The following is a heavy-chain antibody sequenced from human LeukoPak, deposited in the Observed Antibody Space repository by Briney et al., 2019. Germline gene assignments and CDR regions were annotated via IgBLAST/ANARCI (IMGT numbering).Heavy chain of an antibody. CDR2: INHSGST. D-gene: IGHD3-9*01. J-gene: IGHJ5*02. Sequence: KASETLSLTCAVYGGSFSGYYWSWIRQPPGKGLEWIGEINHSGSTNYNPSLKSRVTISVETSKSQFSLKLNSVTAADTAVYYCARHVDSYYDILTGYYSWGQGTLVTVSS. V-gene: IGHV4-34*01. CDR1: GGSFSGYY. CDR3: ARHVDSYYDILTGYYS.